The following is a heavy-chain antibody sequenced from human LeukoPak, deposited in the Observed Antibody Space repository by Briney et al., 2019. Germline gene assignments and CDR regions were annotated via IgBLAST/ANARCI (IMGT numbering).Heavy chain of an antibody. V-gene: IGHV3-30-3*01. CDR2: ISYDGSNK. J-gene: IGHJ4*02. Sequence: PGGSLRLSCAAFGFTFSSYAMHWVRQAPGKGLEWVAVISYDGSNKYYADSVKGRFTISRDNSKNTLYLQMNSLRAEDTAVYYCARDRVLGGIDYWGQGTLVTVSS. CDR1: GFTFSSYA. CDR3: ARDRVLGGIDY. D-gene: IGHD1-1*01.